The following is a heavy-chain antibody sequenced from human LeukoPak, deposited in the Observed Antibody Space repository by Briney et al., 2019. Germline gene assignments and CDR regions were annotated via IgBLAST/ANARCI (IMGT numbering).Heavy chain of an antibody. J-gene: IGHJ6*03. CDR1: GGSISSSSYY. D-gene: IGHD2-2*01. CDR3: ARHVVVSAAITYYYMDV. CDR2: IYYSGST. Sequence: SETLSLTCTVSGGSISSSSYYWGWIRQPPGKGLEWIGNIYYSGSTYYNPSLKSRVTMSVGTSKNQFSLKLSSVTAAGTAVYYCARHVVVSAAITYYYMDVWGKGTTVTVSS. V-gene: IGHV4-39*01.